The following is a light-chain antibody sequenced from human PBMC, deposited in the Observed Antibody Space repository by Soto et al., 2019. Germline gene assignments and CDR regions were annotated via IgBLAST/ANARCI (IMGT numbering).Light chain of an antibody. CDR2: DAS. CDR1: QSVSSS. CDR3: QKRSNWWT. J-gene: IGKJ1*01. V-gene: IGKV3-11*01. Sequence: EIVLTQSPATLSLSPGERATLSCRASQSVSSSLAWYQHKPGQAPRLLIYDASNRATGIPARLSGSGSGTDFTLTISSLEPEDCAVYYCQKRSNWWTFGQGTKVEIK.